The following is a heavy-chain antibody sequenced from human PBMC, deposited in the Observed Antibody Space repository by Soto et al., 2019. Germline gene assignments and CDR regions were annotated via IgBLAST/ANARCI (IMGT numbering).Heavy chain of an antibody. CDR2: MFYSGLT. CDR3: APLTVSLSGPYGIHV. CDR1: GYSVSSSDYY. J-gene: IGHJ6*02. V-gene: IGHV4-39*01. D-gene: IGHD2-15*01. Sequence: SETLSLTCSVSGYSVSSSDYYWAWTRQPPGKGLEWIGSMFYSGLTYYNPSLKSRVTLSVDTSKNHFSVRLNSVTAADTAVYYCAPLTVSLSGPYGIHVWGQGTTVTVSS.